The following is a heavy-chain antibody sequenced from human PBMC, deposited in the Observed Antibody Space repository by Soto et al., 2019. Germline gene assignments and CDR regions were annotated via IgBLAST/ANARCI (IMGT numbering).Heavy chain of an antibody. CDR3: ASRSPALDY. Sequence: QVQLVESGGGVVQPGRSLRLSCAASGFTFSSYGMHWVRQAPGKGLEWVAVIWYDGSNKYYADFVKGRFNISRDNSKNTLYLQRNSLRAEDTAVYYCASRSPALDYWGQGTMVTVSS. CDR2: IWYDGSNK. V-gene: IGHV3-33*01. J-gene: IGHJ4*02. D-gene: IGHD2-2*01. CDR1: GFTFSSYG.